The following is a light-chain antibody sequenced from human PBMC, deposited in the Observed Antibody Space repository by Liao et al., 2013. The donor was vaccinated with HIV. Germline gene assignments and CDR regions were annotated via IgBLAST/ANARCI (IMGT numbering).Light chain of an antibody. CDR3: QAWDRDTAI. CDR1: KLGDKY. V-gene: IGLV3-1*01. J-gene: IGLJ2*01. Sequence: SYELTQPPSVSVSPGQTATITCSGDKLGDKYASWYQQRPGQSPFLVIYQDTYRPSGIPERFSGSNSGNTATLTISGTQPMDEADYYCQAWDRDTAIFGGGTKLTVL. CDR2: QDT.